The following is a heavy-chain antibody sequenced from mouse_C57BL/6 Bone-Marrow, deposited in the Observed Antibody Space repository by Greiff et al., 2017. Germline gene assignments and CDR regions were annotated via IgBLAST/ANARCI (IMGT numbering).Heavy chain of an antibody. Sequence: EVKLMESGGGLVKPRGSLKLSCAASGFTFSDYGMHWVRQAPEKGLEWVAYISSGSSTIYYADTVKGRFTISRDNAKNTLFLQMTSLRSEDTAMYYCARFDGFAYWGQGTLVTVSA. D-gene: IGHD1-1*01. V-gene: IGHV5-17*01. CDR1: GFTFSDYG. J-gene: IGHJ3*01. CDR2: ISSGSSTI. CDR3: ARFDGFAY.